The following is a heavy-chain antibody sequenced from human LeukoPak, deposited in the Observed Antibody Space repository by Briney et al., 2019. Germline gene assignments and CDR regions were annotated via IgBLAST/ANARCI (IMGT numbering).Heavy chain of an antibody. CDR3: ARGRKKYYYDSSGLNWFDP. V-gene: IGHV4-34*01. J-gene: IGHJ5*02. D-gene: IGHD3-22*01. CDR1: DGSFSGYY. Sequence: SETLSLTCAVYDGSFSGYYWNWIRQPPGKGLEWIGEINHSGSTNYNPSLKSRVTISVDTSKNQFSLKLSSVTAADTAVYYCARGRKKYYYDSSGLNWFDPWGQGTLVTVSS. CDR2: INHSGST.